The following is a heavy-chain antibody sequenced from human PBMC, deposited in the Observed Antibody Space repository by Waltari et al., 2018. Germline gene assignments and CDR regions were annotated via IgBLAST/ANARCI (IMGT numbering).Heavy chain of an antibody. Sequence: QVQLQESGPGLVKPSETLSLTCAVSGYSISSGYYWGWIRQPPGKGLEWIGSIYHSGSTYYNPSLKSRVTISVDTSKNQFSLKLSSVTAADTAVYYCARCRPERRSGTYYFDYWGQGTLVTVSS. J-gene: IGHJ4*02. V-gene: IGHV4-38-2*01. CDR3: ARCRPERRSGTYYFDY. D-gene: IGHD3-10*01. CDR2: IYHSGST. CDR1: GYSISSGYY.